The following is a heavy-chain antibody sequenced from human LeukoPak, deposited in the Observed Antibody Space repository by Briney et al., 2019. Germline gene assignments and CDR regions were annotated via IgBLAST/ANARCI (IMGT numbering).Heavy chain of an antibody. V-gene: IGHV2-70*11. D-gene: IGHD1-1*01. CDR2: IDWDDDK. CDR1: GFSLRTRGMC. CDR3: ARRTRGYHFDD. Sequence: SGPTLVNPTQTLTLTCTFSGFSLRTRGMCVNWFRQPPGKALEWLARIDWDDDKYYSTSLKTSLTISKDTSKNQVVLTMTNMDPVDTATYFCARRTRGYHFDDWGQGTLVTVSS. J-gene: IGHJ4*02.